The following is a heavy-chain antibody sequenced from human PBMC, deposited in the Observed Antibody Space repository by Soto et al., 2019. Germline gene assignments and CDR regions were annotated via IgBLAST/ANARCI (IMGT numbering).Heavy chain of an antibody. V-gene: IGHV1-69*06. CDR1: GGTFSSYA. J-gene: IGHJ6*02. D-gene: IGHD3-22*01. CDR2: IIPICGTA. Sequence: AVKVSCKASGGTFSSYAISCVRQAPGQGLEWMGGIIPICGTANYAQKFQGRVTITADKSTSTAYMELSSLRSEDTAVYYCAGVPLYDSSFYYYGMDVWGQGTTVTVSS. CDR3: AGVPLYDSSFYYYGMDV.